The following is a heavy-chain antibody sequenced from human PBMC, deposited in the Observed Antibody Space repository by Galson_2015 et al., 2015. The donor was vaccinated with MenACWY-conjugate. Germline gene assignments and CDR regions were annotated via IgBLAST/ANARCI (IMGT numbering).Heavy chain of an antibody. CDR3: ANGGRFFFAFDV. V-gene: IGHV6-1*01. J-gene: IGHJ3*01. D-gene: IGHD1-26*01. Sequence: ISGDSVSSNSVALSWIRQSPSRGLEWLARTYYNSKWYYDYASSVRSRITINPDPSKNQISLHLRSVTLEDTAVYYCANGGRFFFAFDVWGQGTVVTVSS. CDR1: GDSVSSNSVA. CDR2: TYYNSKWYY.